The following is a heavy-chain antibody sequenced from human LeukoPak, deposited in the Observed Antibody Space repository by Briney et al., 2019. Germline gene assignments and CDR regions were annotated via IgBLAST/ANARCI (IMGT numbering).Heavy chain of an antibody. CDR2: IHTSSRV. CDR3: ARDEVTGPEAFDI. V-gene: IGHV4-61*02. D-gene: IGHD1-20*01. Sequence: PSETLSLTCTVSGDSITRGTYYWNWIRQPAGKGLEWIGRIHTSSRVNYNPSLKSRVTISIDTSKNQFSLKLSSVTAADTAVYYCARDEVTGPEAFDIWGQGTMVTVSS. J-gene: IGHJ3*02. CDR1: GDSITRGTYY.